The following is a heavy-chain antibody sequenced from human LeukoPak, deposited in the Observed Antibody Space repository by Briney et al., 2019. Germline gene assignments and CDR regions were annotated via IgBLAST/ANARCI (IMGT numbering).Heavy chain of an antibody. D-gene: IGHD6-19*01. CDR1: GGTFSSYA. Sequence: SVKVSCKASGGTFSSYAISWVRQAPGQGLEWMGGIIPIFGTANYAQKFQGRVTITADESTSTAYMELSSLRSEDTAVYYCARDRGAVAGHYYFDYWGQGTLVTVS. CDR3: ARDRGAVAGHYYFDY. J-gene: IGHJ4*02. V-gene: IGHV1-69*01. CDR2: IIPIFGTA.